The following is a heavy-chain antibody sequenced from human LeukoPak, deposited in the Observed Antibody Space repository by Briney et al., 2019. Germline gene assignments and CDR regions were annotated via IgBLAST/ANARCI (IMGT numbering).Heavy chain of an antibody. Sequence: ASVKVSCKASGYTFTGYYMHWVRQAPGQGLEWMGWISAYNGNTNYAQKLQGRVTMTTDTSTSTAYMELRSLRSDDTAVYYCARDLYDILTGYYLPTLDYWGQGTLVTVSS. CDR1: GYTFTGYY. V-gene: IGHV1-18*04. CDR2: ISAYNGNT. D-gene: IGHD3-9*01. CDR3: ARDLYDILTGYYLPTLDY. J-gene: IGHJ4*02.